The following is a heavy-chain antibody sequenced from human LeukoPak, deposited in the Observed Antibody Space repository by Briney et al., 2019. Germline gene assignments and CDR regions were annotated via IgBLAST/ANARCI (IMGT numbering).Heavy chain of an antibody. CDR1: GFPFSKAW. D-gene: IGHD4-17*01. CDR3: TTTTVTMDGLDV. J-gene: IGHJ6*02. CDR2: VKSITAGGTA. V-gene: IGHV3-15*01. Sequence: GGSLRLSCAASGFPFSKAWMSWVRQAPGKGLEWVGRVKSITAGGTADYAAPMKGRFVISRDDSKNTLYVQMNSLNTEDTAVYYCTTTTVTMDGLDVWGQGTTVTVSS.